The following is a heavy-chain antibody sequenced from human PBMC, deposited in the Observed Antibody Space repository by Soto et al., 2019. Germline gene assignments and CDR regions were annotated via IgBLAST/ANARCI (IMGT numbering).Heavy chain of an antibody. Sequence: EVHLVECGGGLVQPGGSLRLSCAASGFIFSSYGMNWVRQAPGKGLEWVSFISSSSSTIYYADSVKGRFTISRDNAKNSLYLQMNSLRDEDTAVYYCARDVGYYYDSSGYYRFDYWGQGTLVTVSS. J-gene: IGHJ4*02. CDR1: GFIFSSYG. V-gene: IGHV3-48*02. D-gene: IGHD3-22*01. CDR2: ISSSSSTI. CDR3: ARDVGYYYDSSGYYRFDY.